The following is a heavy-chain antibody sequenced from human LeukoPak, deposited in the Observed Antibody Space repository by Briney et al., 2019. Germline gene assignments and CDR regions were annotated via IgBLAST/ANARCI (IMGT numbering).Heavy chain of an antibody. J-gene: IGHJ4*02. Sequence: SETLSLTCAVYGGSFSGYYWSWIRQPPGKGLEWIGEINHSGSTNYNPSLKSRVTISVDTSKYQFSLKLSSVTAADTAVYYCARGPDPGTPDYWGQGTLVTVSS. V-gene: IGHV4-34*01. CDR3: ARGPDPGTPDY. CDR2: INHSGST. CDR1: GGSFSGYY. D-gene: IGHD6-13*01.